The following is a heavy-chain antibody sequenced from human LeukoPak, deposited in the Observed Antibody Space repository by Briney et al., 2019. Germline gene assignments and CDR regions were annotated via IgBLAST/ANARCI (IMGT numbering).Heavy chain of an antibody. V-gene: IGHV4-39*01. Sequence: SETLSLTCTVSGGSISGSSYYWGWIRQPPGKGLEWIGSIYYSGSTYYNPSLKSRVTISVDTSKNQFSLKLSSVTAADTAVYYCARHTGYVFSYFQHWGQGTLVTVSS. CDR1: GGSISGSSYY. J-gene: IGHJ1*01. CDR2: IYYSGST. CDR3: ARHTGYVFSYFQH. D-gene: IGHD3-3*01.